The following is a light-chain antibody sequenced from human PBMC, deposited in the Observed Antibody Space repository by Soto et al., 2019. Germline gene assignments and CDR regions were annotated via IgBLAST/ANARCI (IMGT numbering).Light chain of an antibody. J-gene: IGKJ3*01. CDR2: GAS. CDR3: QHYGSALFT. CDR1: QSFSSSY. V-gene: IGKV3-20*01. Sequence: EIVLTQSPGTLSLSPGERATLSCRASQSFSSSYLAWYQQKPGQAPRLLIYGASSRATGIPDRFSGSGSGTDFTLTISSLEPEDFAGYYCQHYGSALFTFGPGTKVDGK.